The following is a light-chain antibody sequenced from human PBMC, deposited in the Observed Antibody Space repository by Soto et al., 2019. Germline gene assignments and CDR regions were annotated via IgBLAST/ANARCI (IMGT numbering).Light chain of an antibody. CDR1: QGFSTW. CDR2: SAS. V-gene: IGKV1-12*01. Sequence: DIQMTQSPSSVSASVGDRVTITCRASQGFSTWLAWYRRKPGRAPELLIYSASSLHSGVPSRFSGSGSGTDFTLPSSSLQPEDFATYYCQQANSFPRTFGGGTEVEIK. CDR3: QQANSFPRT. J-gene: IGKJ4*01.